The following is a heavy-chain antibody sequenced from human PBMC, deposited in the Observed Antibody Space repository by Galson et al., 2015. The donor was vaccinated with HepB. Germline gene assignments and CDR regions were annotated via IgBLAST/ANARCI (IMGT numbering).Heavy chain of an antibody. CDR2: IGTFDDT. J-gene: IGHJ6*02. D-gene: IGHD1-26*01. CDR3: TRASGSSRGRDYFGLDV. Sequence: SLRLSCAASGFTFGNYDMHWVRQVPGKGLEWLSSIGTFDDTFYADPARDRFTISRDNATNSLYLQMDILRVGDTAVYYCTRASGSSRGRDYFGLDVWGQGTTGTVSS. V-gene: IGHV3-13*01. CDR1: GFTFGNYD.